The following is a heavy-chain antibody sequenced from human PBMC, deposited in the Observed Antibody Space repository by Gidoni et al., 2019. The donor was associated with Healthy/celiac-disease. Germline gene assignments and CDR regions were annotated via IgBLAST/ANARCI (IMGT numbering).Heavy chain of an antibody. D-gene: IGHD2-2*01. J-gene: IGHJ3*02. CDR1: GGSISSSSYS. CDR3: AREYCSSTSCYSDAFDI. CDR2: IYYSGST. V-gene: IGHV4-39*07. Sequence: QLQLQESGPGLVKPSETLSLTCTVSGGSISSSSYSWGWIRQPPGKGLEWIGSIYYSGSTYYNPSLKSRVTISVDTSKNQFSLKLSSVTAADTAVYYCAREYCSSTSCYSDAFDIWGQGTMVTVSS.